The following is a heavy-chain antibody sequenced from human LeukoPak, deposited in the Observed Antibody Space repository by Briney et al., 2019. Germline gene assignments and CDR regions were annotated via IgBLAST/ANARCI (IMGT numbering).Heavy chain of an antibody. CDR1: GYSFTSYW. D-gene: IGHD4-23*01. V-gene: IGHV5-51*01. J-gene: IGHJ3*02. Sequence: HGESLKISCTGSGYSFTSYWIAWVRQMPGKGLEWMGIIYPGDSDTRYSPSLQGQVTMSADKSISTACLQWSSLKASDTAMYYCARQTTVVTPRAFDIWGQGTMVTVSS. CDR2: IYPGDSDT. CDR3: ARQTTVVTPRAFDI.